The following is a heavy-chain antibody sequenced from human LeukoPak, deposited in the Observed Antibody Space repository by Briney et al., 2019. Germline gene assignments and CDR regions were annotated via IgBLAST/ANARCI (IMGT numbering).Heavy chain of an antibody. V-gene: IGHV3-33*01. CDR2: IWYDGSNK. Sequence: PGRSLRLSCAASGFTFSSYGMHWVRRAPGKGLEWVAVIWYDGSNKYYADSVKGRFTISRDNSKNTLYLQMNSLRAEDTAVYYCAGGQNYYGSGSYPWGQGTLVTVSS. CDR1: GFTFSSYG. J-gene: IGHJ5*02. D-gene: IGHD3-10*01. CDR3: AGGQNYYGSGSYP.